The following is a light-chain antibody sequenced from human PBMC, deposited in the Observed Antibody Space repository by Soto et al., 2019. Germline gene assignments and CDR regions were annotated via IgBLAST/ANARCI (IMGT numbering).Light chain of an antibody. CDR3: QMYVTAPET. CDR2: AAS. Sequence: DIQMTQSPSSLSASVGDILTITCRASQDIGKSLAWYQQRPGKVPKPLIYAASTLHSGVPSRFSGGGSGTHFTLTISNLQPEDVATYYCQMYVTAPETFGKGTKVEIK. V-gene: IGKV1-27*01. CDR1: QDIGKS. J-gene: IGKJ1*01.